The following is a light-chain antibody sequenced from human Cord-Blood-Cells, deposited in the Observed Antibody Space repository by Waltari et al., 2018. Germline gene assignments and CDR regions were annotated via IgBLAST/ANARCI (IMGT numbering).Light chain of an antibody. J-gene: IGLJ1*01. V-gene: IGLV2-23*01. Sequence: QSALTQPASVSGSPGQSITISCTGTSSDVGSYNLVSWYQQHPGKAPKLMIYEGSKRPSGFSNRFSGSNSGNTASLTISGLQAEDEADYYCCSYAGSSTYVFGTGTKVTGL. CDR2: EGS. CDR3: CSYAGSSTYV. CDR1: SSDVGSYNL.